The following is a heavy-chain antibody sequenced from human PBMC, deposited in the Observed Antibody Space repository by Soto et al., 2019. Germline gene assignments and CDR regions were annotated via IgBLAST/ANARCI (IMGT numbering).Heavy chain of an antibody. V-gene: IGHV3-74*01. CDR1: GFIFSLYW. D-gene: IGHD3-10*01. Sequence: EVKLVESGGGLFQPGGSLRLSCETSGFIFSLYWMHGVLQVPGKGPQWVARITDDGSTTYYAASVEGRFTISRDNAKNALYLQMTSLRADDTAVYYCTRGPRPTSIGTGAFWGQGTLVTVSS. J-gene: IGHJ4*02. CDR3: TRGPRPTSIGTGAF. CDR2: ITDDGSTT.